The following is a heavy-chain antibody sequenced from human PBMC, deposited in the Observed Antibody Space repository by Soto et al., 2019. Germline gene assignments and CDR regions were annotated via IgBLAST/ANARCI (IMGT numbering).Heavy chain of an antibody. CDR2: ISWNSGSI. V-gene: IGHV3-9*01. J-gene: IGHJ4*02. CDR3: AKDICLMVYEFDY. Sequence: EVQLVESGGGFVQPGRSLRLSCAASGFTFDDYAMHWVRQAPGKGLEWVSGISWNSGSIGYADSVKGRFTISRDNAKNSMYLQMNSLSAEDTALYYCAKDICLMVYEFDYWGEGTLVTVSS. D-gene: IGHD2-8*01. CDR1: GFTFDDYA.